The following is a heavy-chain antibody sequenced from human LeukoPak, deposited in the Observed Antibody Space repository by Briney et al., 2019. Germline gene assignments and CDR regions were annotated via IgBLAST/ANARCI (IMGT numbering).Heavy chain of an antibody. CDR1: GGSISSGGYY. CDR3: ARALTSATRYFDL. Sequence: SETLSLTCSVSGGSISSGGYYWSWTRQHPGKGLEWIGYISYSGSTHYNPSLKSRVTISEDTSKNQFSLKMTSVTAADTAVYYCARALTSATRYFDLWGRGTLVTVSS. CDR2: ISYSGST. J-gene: IGHJ2*01. D-gene: IGHD4-17*01. V-gene: IGHV4-31*03.